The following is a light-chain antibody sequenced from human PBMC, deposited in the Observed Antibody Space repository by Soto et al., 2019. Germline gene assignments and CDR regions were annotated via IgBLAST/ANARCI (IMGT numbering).Light chain of an antibody. CDR3: QHYNSYSEA. Sequence: DIQMTQSPSPLSGSLGDRVTITCRASQTISSWLSWYQQKPGTAPKLRSYKASTLKSGVTSRFSCSGSGTEFTLTISSLQPDDFATYYCQHYNSYSEAFGQGTKVDI. CDR1: QTISSW. V-gene: IGKV1-5*03. J-gene: IGKJ1*01. CDR2: KAS.